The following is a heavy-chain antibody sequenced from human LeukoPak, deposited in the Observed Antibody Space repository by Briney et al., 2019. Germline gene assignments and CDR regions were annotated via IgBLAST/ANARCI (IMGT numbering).Heavy chain of an antibody. V-gene: IGHV4-34*01. J-gene: IGHJ4*02. CDR3: ARGDVGATDY. CDR1: GGSFSGYY. D-gene: IGHD1-26*01. Sequence: SETLSLTCAVYGGSFSGYYWSWIRQPPGKGLEWIGSLYYSGSTYYNPSLKSRVTISVDTSKSQFSLKLSSVTASDTAVYYRARGDVGATDYWGQGTLVTVSS. CDR2: LYYSGST.